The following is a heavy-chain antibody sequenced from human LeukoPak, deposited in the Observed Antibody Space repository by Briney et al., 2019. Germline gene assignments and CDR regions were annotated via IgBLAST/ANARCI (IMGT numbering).Heavy chain of an antibody. V-gene: IGHV1-2*02. CDR2: INHNSGGT. D-gene: IGHD4-17*01. J-gene: IGHJ4*02. CDR3: AKGIYGDSLGY. Sequence: ASVTVSCKASGYTFTGYYMHWVRQAPGQGLEWMGWINHNSGGTNYAQKFQGRVTITTDESTSTAYMELSSLRSEDTAVYYCAKGIYGDSLGYWGQGTLVTVSS. CDR1: GYTFTGYY.